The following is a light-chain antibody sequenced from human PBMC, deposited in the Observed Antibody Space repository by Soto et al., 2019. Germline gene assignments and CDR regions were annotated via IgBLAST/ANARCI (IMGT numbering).Light chain of an antibody. CDR1: QSISSY. Sequence: DIQMTQSPSSLSASLGDRFAITCLASQSISSYLNWYQQKPGKAPKLLIYAASSLQSGVPSRFSGSGSATDFTLTISSLQPEDFATYYCQQLNSYPITFGQGRLLEV. J-gene: IGKJ5*01. V-gene: IGKV1-39*01. CDR2: AAS. CDR3: QQLNSYPIT.